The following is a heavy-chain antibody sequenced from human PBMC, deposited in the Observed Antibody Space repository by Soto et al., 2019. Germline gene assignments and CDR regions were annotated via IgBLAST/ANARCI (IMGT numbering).Heavy chain of an antibody. J-gene: IGHJ6*02. CDR3: ARVMDHSVHISCWYDYYYVIDF. Sequence: GGSLRLSCAASGFTFSSYGMHWVRQAPGKGLEWVAVIWDDGSNKYYADSVKGRFAISRDNSKNTLYLQMNSLRAEDTAVYYCARVMDHSVHISCWYDYYYVIDFSGQGSTVTVSS. CDR1: GFTFSSYG. D-gene: IGHD6-19*01. CDR2: IWDDGSNK. V-gene: IGHV3-33*01.